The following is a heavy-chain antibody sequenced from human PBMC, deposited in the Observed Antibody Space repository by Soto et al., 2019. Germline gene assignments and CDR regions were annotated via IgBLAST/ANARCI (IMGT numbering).Heavy chain of an antibody. V-gene: IGHV3-33*01. Sequence: GGSLRLSCAASGFTFSGYGMHGVRQAPGKGLEWVAVIWYDGSNKYYADSVKGRFTSSRDNSKNTLYLQMNSLRAEDTAVYYCARPVSYYYYGMDVWGQGTTVTVSS. CDR2: IWYDGSNK. CDR3: ARPVSYYYYGMDV. J-gene: IGHJ6*02. CDR1: GFTFSGYG.